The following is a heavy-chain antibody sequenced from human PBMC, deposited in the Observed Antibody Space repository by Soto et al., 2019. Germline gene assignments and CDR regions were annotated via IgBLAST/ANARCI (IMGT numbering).Heavy chain of an antibody. CDR3: ARGRYCLTGRCFPNWFDS. CDR2: IYKSATT. V-gene: IGHV4-30-4*01. Sequence: SETLSLTCSVSGDSISTVDYFWAWVRQPPGQALEYIGYIYKSATTYYNPSFESRVAISLDTSKSQFSLNVTSVTAADTAVYFCARGRYCLTGRCFPNWFDSWGQGTLVTVSS. D-gene: IGHD2-15*01. CDR1: GDSISTVDYF. J-gene: IGHJ5*01.